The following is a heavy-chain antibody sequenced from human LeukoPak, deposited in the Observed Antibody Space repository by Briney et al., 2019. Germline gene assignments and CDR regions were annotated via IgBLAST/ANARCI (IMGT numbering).Heavy chain of an antibody. CDR3: ARHLYAAVNFDY. D-gene: IGHD6-13*01. V-gene: IGHV4-59*08. CDR1: GGSISGYY. CDR2: IYSSGST. J-gene: IGHJ4*02. Sequence: SETLSLTCTVSGGSISGYYWSWIRQPPGKGLEWIGYIYSSGSTDYNPSLKSRVTISVDSSKNQFSLKLTSVTAADTAVYYCARHLYAAVNFDYWGQGTLVTVSS.